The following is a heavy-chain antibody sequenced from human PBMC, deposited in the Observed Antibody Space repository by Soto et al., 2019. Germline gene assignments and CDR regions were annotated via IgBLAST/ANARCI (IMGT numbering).Heavy chain of an antibody. D-gene: IGHD3-16*01. CDR2: IFGADET. J-gene: IGHJ4*02. CDR3: ARGGFD. V-gene: IGHV3-53*02. Sequence: EVQLVETGGDVIQPGGSLRLSCAASGFSVTASNMTWVRQAPGKGLEWVSVIFGADETYYADSVRGRFTISRDNSKNTVYLQMDSLRTEDTALSYCARGGFDWGQGTLVTVSS. CDR1: GFSVTASN.